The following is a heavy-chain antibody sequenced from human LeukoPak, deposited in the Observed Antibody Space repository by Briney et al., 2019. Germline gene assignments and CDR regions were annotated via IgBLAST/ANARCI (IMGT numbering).Heavy chain of an antibody. D-gene: IGHD3-10*01. Sequence: GGSLRLSCAASGFTFSSYGMHWVRQAPGKGLEWVAVIWYDGSNKYYADSVKGRFTTSRDNSKNTLYLQMNSLRAEDTAVYYCARDQATRGPGYGMDVWGKGTTVTVSS. CDR3: ARDQATRGPGYGMDV. V-gene: IGHV3-33*01. CDR1: GFTFSSYG. CDR2: IWYDGSNK. J-gene: IGHJ6*04.